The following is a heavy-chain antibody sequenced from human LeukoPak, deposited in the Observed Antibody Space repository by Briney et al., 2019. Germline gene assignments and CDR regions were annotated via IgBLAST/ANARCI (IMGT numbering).Heavy chain of an antibody. CDR2: ISGSGTTI. D-gene: IGHD3-16*01. Sequence: GGSLRLSCAASGFPFSDYYLSWIRQAPGKGRAWVSYISGSGTTIYNADSVKGRFTIARDNAKNSLYLQMSILRAEDAAVYYCVRLRKGAKSYGYVDYWGQGTLVTVSS. J-gene: IGHJ4*02. V-gene: IGHV3-11*01. CDR3: VRLRKGAKSYGYVDY. CDR1: GFPFSDYY.